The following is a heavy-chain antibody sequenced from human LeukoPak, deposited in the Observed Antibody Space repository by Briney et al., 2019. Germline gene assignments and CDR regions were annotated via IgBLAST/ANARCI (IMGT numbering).Heavy chain of an antibody. Sequence: ASVKVSCKASGYTFTSYGISWVRQAPGQGLEWMGWISAYNGNTNYAQKLQGRVTMTTDTSTSTAYMELRSLRSDGTAVYYCAREEPEPPHNSTTRDVWAKGPRSPSPQ. CDR1: GYTFTSYG. D-gene: IGHD1-1*01. CDR2: ISAYNGNT. V-gene: IGHV1-18*01. J-gene: IGHJ6*04. CDR3: AREEPEPPHNSTTRDV.